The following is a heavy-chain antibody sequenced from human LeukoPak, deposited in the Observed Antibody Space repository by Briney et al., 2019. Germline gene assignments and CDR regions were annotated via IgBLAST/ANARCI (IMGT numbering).Heavy chain of an antibody. CDR1: GGSISSSAYY. J-gene: IGHJ5*02. D-gene: IGHD1-26*01. CDR3: ARRVSYRNCFDP. Sequence: PSETLSLTCTVSGGSISSSAYYWGWIRQPPGKGLEWFGSISYSGSTYYNPSLKSRVTISVDTSKNQFSLNLTSVTAADTAVYYCARRVSYRNCFDPWGQGTLVTVSS. CDR2: ISYSGST. V-gene: IGHV4-39*01.